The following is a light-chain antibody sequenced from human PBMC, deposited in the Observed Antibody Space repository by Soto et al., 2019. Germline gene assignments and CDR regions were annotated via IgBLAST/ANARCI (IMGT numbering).Light chain of an antibody. CDR3: QQYNNWLT. CDR2: GAS. Sequence: EIVMTQSPATLSVSPGERATLSCRASQSVSSNLAWYQQKPGQAPRLLIYGASTRATVIPARFSGSGSGTEFTLTISSLQSEDFAVNYCQQYNNWLTFGQGTKV. V-gene: IGKV3-15*01. J-gene: IGKJ1*01. CDR1: QSVSSN.